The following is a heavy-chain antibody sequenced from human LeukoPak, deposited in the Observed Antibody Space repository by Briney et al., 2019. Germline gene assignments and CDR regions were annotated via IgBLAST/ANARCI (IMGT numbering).Heavy chain of an antibody. CDR1: GFTISNYW. Sequence: GGSLRLSCAASGFTISNYWMSWVRQAPGKGLEWVANIKKDGSEKYYVDSVKGRFTISRDSAKNSLFLQMNSLRADDTAVYYCARGDSGSKIDYWGQGTLVTVSS. CDR3: ARGDSGSKIDY. V-gene: IGHV3-7*01. J-gene: IGHJ4*02. D-gene: IGHD6-6*01. CDR2: IKKDGSEK.